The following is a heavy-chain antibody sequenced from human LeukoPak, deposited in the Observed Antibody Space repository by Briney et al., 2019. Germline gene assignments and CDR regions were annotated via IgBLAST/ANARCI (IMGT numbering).Heavy chain of an antibody. V-gene: IGHV4-34*01. D-gene: IGHD3-3*01. Sequence: SETLSLTCVVYGGSFSGYYWSWIRQPPGKGLEWIGEINHSGSTNYNPSLKSRVTISVDTSKSQFSLKLSSVTAADTAVYYCARSLSSDFWSGYYLSSNWFDPWGQGTLVTVSS. J-gene: IGHJ5*02. CDR2: INHSGST. CDR3: ARSLSSDFWSGYYLSSNWFDP. CDR1: GGSFSGYY.